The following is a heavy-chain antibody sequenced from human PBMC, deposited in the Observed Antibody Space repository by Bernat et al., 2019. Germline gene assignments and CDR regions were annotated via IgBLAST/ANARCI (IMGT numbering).Heavy chain of an antibody. CDR3: ASHPDNIGWFDS. V-gene: IGHV3-21*01. Sequence: EVQLVGSGGGLVEPGGSLRLSCAASGFTFSSYSMNWVRQAPGKGLEWVSAISGDSSYIFSADSVKGQSTISRDYAKNSLYLQMNSLRAEDTAVYYCASHPDNIGWFDSWGQGTLVTVSS. CDR2: ISGDSSYI. D-gene: IGHD1-14*01. CDR1: GFTFSSYS. J-gene: IGHJ5*01.